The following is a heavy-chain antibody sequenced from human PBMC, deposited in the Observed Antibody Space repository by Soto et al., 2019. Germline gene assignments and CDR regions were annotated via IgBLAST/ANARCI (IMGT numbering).Heavy chain of an antibody. CDR3: ARDWASSARYFYSGMDV. Sequence: ASVKVSCKASGYTFTSYGISWVRQAPGQGLEWMGWISAYNGNTNYAQKLQGRVTMTTDTSTSTAYMELRSLRSDDTAVYYCARDWASSARYFYSGMDVWGQGTTVTVSS. J-gene: IGHJ6*02. CDR2: ISAYNGNT. D-gene: IGHD6-25*01. CDR1: GYTFTSYG. V-gene: IGHV1-18*04.